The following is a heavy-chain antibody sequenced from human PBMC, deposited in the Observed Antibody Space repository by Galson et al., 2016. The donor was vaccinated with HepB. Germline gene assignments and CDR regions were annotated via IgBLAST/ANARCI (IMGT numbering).Heavy chain of an antibody. J-gene: IGHJ3*02. CDR3: AKDLIRSRTLNDAFDI. V-gene: IGHV3-23*01. Sequence: SLRLSCAASGFTFRNYAMSWVRQAPGKGLEWVSLTSGSGGTTYYADSVKGRFIISRDNSKNTAYLQMNSLRAEDTAVYYCAKDLIRSRTLNDAFDIWGQGTMVTVSS. CDR2: TSGSGGTT. CDR1: GFTFRNYA. D-gene: IGHD1-14*01.